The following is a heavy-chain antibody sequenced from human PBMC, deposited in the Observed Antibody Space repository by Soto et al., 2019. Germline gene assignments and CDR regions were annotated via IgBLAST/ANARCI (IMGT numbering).Heavy chain of an antibody. D-gene: IGHD3-16*01. V-gene: IGHV2-5*02. CDR1: GFSLDTWGVG. J-gene: IGHJ4*02. CDR2: IYWDDDK. CDR3: ARAIASWGSYYLDH. Sequence: QITLKESGPTLVRPTQTLTLTCTVSGFSLDTWGVGVGWIRQSPGKAPEWLAIIYWDDDKRYSPTLKNRLTITKDTPQDQVVLTVTNMDHVDTEQYDCARAIASWGSYYLDHWGQGTLVTVSS.